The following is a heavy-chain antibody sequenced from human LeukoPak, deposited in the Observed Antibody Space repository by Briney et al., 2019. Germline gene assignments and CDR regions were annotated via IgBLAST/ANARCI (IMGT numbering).Heavy chain of an antibody. V-gene: IGHV3-23*01. J-gene: IGHJ4*02. CDR3: ARGLRFSDY. CDR1: GFTFSSYA. Sequence: GGSLRLSCAASGFTFSSYAMSWVRQAPGKGLEWVSVISGSGGRTYYADSVKGRFTISRDNSKNTLYVQMNSLRVEDTAVYYCARGLRFSDYWGQGTLVTVSS. CDR2: ISGSGGRT.